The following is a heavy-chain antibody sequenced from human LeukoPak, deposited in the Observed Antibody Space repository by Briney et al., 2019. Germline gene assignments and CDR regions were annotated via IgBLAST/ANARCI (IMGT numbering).Heavy chain of an antibody. V-gene: IGHV3-23*01. CDR1: GFTFNSYA. J-gene: IGHJ6*02. D-gene: IGHD3-10*01. CDR2: ISGSGGST. Sequence: GGSLRLSCAASGFTFNSYAMSWVRQAPGKGLEWVSGISGSGGSTYYTDSVKGRFTISRDNSKNTLYLQMNSLRAEDTAVYYCARERITMVRGVIITTYYYYGMDVWGQGTTVTVSS. CDR3: ARERITMVRGVIITTYYYYGMDV.